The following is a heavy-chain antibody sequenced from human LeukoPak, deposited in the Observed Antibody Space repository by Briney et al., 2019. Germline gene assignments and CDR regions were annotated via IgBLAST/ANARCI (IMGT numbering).Heavy chain of an antibody. CDR1: GFTFSGYS. D-gene: IGHD5-12*01. J-gene: IGHJ3*01. CDR2: ISGNGGST. Sequence: PGGFLRLSCAASGFTFSGYSMHWVRQAPGKGLECVSAISGNGGSTYYADSVTGRFTISGDNAKNSLYLQMNSLRAEDTALYYCARGLGGYYDAFDLWGQGTMVTVSS. CDR3: ARGLGGYYDAFDL. V-gene: IGHV3-64*02.